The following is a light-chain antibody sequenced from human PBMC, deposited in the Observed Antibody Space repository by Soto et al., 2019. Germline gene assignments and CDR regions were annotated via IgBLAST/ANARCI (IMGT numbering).Light chain of an antibody. J-gene: IGKJ2*01. Sequence: EIVLTHSPGTLSLSPGERATLSCRASQIVSTTYLACYQQKPGQAPRLLIYGSSSRAPGIPDRFSGSGSGTDFTLTISRLEPEDFAVYYCQQYGTSPMYTFGQGIKVDIK. CDR2: GSS. CDR3: QQYGTSPMYT. V-gene: IGKV3-20*01. CDR1: QIVSTTY.